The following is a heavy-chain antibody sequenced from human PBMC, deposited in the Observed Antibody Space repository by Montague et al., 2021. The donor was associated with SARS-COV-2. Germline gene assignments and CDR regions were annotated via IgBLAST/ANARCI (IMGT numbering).Heavy chain of an antibody. CDR3: ARATSVRGAVSWFDP. V-gene: IGHV4-59*11. D-gene: IGHD3-10*01. CDR2: INSNGGT. CDR1: GGSISSHF. J-gene: IGHJ5*02. Sequence: SETLSPTCTVSGGSISSHFWSFIRQPPGKGLEWIGYINSNGGTNENPSLMSRLTMSVDTSKNQFSLQLRSMTPADTAVYFCARATSVRGAVSWFDPWGQGILVTVSS.